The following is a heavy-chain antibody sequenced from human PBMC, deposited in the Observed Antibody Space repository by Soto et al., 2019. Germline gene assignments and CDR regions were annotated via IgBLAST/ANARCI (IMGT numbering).Heavy chain of an antibody. V-gene: IGHV3-23*01. CDR3: ALLGRSGSGRPYYYGMDV. CDR2: ISGSGGIT. J-gene: IGHJ6*02. D-gene: IGHD3-10*01. CDR1: GLTFSYFA. Sequence: EVQLLESGGGLVQPGGSLRLSGAVSGLTFSYFAMSWVRQAPGKGLEWVSAISGSGGITYYADSVKGRFTISRDNSKNTLFLPMNSLRAEDTAVYYCALLGRSGSGRPYYYGMDVWGQGTTVTVSS.